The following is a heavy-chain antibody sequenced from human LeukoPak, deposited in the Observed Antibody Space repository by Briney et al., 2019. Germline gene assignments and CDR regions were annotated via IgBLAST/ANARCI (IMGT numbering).Heavy chain of an antibody. Sequence: PGGSLRLSCAASGFTFSSYWMHWVRQAPGKGLEWVSGIDASGGSTYYADSVKGRFTISRDNSKNTLYLQMNSLRTEDTAVYYCAKAEGYDILTGLDYWGQGALVTVSS. CDR2: IDASGGST. CDR3: AKAEGYDILTGLDY. D-gene: IGHD3-9*01. CDR1: GFTFSSYW. V-gene: IGHV3-23*01. J-gene: IGHJ4*02.